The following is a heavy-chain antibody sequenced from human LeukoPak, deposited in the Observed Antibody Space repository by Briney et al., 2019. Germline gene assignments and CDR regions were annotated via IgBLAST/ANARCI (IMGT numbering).Heavy chain of an antibody. Sequence: ASVKVSCKASGYTFTSYYMHWVRQAPGQGLEWMGIINPSGGSTSYAQKFQGRVTMTRDTSTSTVYMQLSSLRSEDTAVYDCARSPGGDILAGDYFDYWGQGTLVTVSS. CDR1: GYTFTSYY. V-gene: IGHV1-46*03. D-gene: IGHD3-9*01. CDR2: INPSGGST. J-gene: IGHJ4*02. CDR3: ARSPGGDILAGDYFDY.